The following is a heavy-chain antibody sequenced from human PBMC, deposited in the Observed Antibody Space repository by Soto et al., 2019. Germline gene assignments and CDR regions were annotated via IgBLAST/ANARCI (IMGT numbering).Heavy chain of an antibody. CDR3: ARVGGNWEDDYFDY. V-gene: IGHV1-8*01. CDR1: GYTFTSYD. D-gene: IGHD1-26*01. Sequence: QVQLVQSGAEVKKPGASVKVSCEASGYTFTSYDINWVRQAPGQGLEWMGWMNPNSGNTGYAQKFQGRVTMTRSTSIRTAYMELSSLRSEDTAVYYCARVGGNWEDDYFDYWGQGTLVTVSS. CDR2: MNPNSGNT. J-gene: IGHJ4*02.